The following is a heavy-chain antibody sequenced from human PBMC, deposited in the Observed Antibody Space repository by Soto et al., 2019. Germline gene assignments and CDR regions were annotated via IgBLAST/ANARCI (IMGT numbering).Heavy chain of an antibody. CDR2: ISYDGSNK. Sequence: QVQLVESGGGVVQPGRSLRLSCAASGFTFSSYAMHWVRQAPGQGLEWVAVISYDGSNKYYADSVKGRFTISRDNSKNTLYLQMNGLRAEDTAVYYCARDPSPTWHWYFDLWGRGTLVTVSS. D-gene: IGHD2-2*01. CDR3: ARDPSPTWHWYFDL. CDR1: GFTFSSYA. V-gene: IGHV3-30-3*01. J-gene: IGHJ2*01.